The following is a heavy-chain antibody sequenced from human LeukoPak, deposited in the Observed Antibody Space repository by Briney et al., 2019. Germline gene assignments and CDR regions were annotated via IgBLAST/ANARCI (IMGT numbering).Heavy chain of an antibody. J-gene: IGHJ4*02. D-gene: IGHD2-8*01. CDR1: GYTFTSYY. V-gene: IGHV1-69*05. Sequence: SVKVSCKASGYTFTSYYMHWVRQAPGQGLEWMGGIIPIFGTANYAQKFQGRVTITTDESTSTAYMELSSLRSEDTAVYYCASGAYAISRAFDYWGQGTLVTVSS. CDR2: IIPIFGTA. CDR3: ASGAYAISRAFDY.